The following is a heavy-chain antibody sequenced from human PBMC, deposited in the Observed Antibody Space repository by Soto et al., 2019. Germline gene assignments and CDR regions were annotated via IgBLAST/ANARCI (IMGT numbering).Heavy chain of an antibody. Sequence: GGSLRLSCAASGFTFSGSAMHWVRQASGKGLEWVGRIRSKANSYATAYAASVKGRFTISRDDSKNTAYLQMNSLKTEDTAVYYCTSGSGEHYYYYGMDVWGQGTTVTVSS. V-gene: IGHV3-73*01. CDR1: GFTFSGSA. J-gene: IGHJ6*02. D-gene: IGHD4-17*01. CDR2: IRSKANSYAT. CDR3: TSGSGEHYYYYGMDV.